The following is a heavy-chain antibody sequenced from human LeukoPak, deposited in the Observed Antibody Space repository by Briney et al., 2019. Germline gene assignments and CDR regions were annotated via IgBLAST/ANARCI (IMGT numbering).Heavy chain of an antibody. CDR1: GYTFTDYY. J-gene: IGHJ4*02. V-gene: IGHV1-2*02. CDR2: INPNSGGT. D-gene: IGHD1-26*01. Sequence: GASVKVSCKASGYTFTDYYMHWVRQAPGQGLQWMGWINPNSGGTNYAQKFQGRVTMTRDTSISTAYMELSRLRSDDTAVYYCARDLAVSGELLQVYWGQGTLVTVSS. CDR3: ARDLAVSGELLQVY.